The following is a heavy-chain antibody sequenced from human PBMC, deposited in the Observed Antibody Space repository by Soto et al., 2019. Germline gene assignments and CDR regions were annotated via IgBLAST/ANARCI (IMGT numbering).Heavy chain of an antibody. CDR2: IYYSGST. J-gene: IGHJ6*02. CDR3: AREGVAYCGGDCYSFYGMDV. D-gene: IGHD2-21*02. Sequence: QVQLQESGPGLVKPSETLSLTCTVSGGSISSYYWSWIRQPPGKGLEWIGYIYYSGSTNYNPSLKGRVTISVDTSKNQVSLKLSSVTAAATAVYYCAREGVAYCGGDCYSFYGMDVWGQGTTVTVSS. V-gene: IGHV4-59*01. CDR1: GGSISSYY.